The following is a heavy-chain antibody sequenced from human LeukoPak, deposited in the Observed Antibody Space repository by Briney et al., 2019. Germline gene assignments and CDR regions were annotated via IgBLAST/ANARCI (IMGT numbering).Heavy chain of an antibody. D-gene: IGHD5-24*01. CDR3: ARQRWLQPTFDY. V-gene: IGHV4-39*01. CDR1: GGSNSSGDYS. Sequence: PSEPLSLTCTVSGGSNSSGDYSGRWIRQPPGKGLESIGSIYYSGGTYYNPPLKSRVTISVDTSMKQCSLKPSSVTAADTAVYYCARQRWLQPTFDYWGQGTLVTVSS. CDR2: IYYSGGT. J-gene: IGHJ4*02.